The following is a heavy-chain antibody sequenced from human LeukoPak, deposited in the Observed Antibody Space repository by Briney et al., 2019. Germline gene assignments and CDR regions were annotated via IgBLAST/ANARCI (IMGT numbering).Heavy chain of an antibody. CDR3: ASPRITMARSFDY. D-gene: IGHD3-10*01. V-gene: IGHV4-34*01. J-gene: IGHJ4*02. CDR2: INHSGST. CDR1: GFTFSSYE. Sequence: PGGSLRLSCAASGFTFSSYEMNWVRQPPGKGLEWIGEINHSGSTNYNPSLKSRVTISVDTSKNQFSLKLSSVIAADTAVYYCASPRITMARSFDYWGQGTLVTVSS.